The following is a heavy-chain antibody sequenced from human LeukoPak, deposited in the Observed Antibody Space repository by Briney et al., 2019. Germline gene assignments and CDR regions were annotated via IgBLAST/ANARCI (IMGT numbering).Heavy chain of an antibody. CDR3: ARGTTVTRVLFY. Sequence: SETQSLTCAVYGGSFSGYYWSWIRQPPGKGLEWIGEINHSGSTNYNPSLKSRVTISVDTSKNQFSLKLSSVTAADTAVYYCARGTTVTRVLFYWGQGTLVTVSS. CDR1: GGSFSGYY. V-gene: IGHV4-34*01. D-gene: IGHD4-17*01. J-gene: IGHJ4*02. CDR2: INHSGST.